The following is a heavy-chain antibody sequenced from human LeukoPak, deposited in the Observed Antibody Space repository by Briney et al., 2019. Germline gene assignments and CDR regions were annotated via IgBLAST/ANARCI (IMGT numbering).Heavy chain of an antibody. Sequence: GRSLRLSCAASGFTFISYGMHWIRQAPGKWLEWVAVIWYDGSNKYYADSVKGRFTISRDNSKNTLYLQMNSLRAEDTAVYYCAKDKSYSSGYSDYWGQGTLVTVSS. D-gene: IGHD3-22*01. J-gene: IGHJ4*02. CDR2: IWYDGSNK. CDR1: GFTFISYG. CDR3: AKDKSYSSGYSDY. V-gene: IGHV3-33*06.